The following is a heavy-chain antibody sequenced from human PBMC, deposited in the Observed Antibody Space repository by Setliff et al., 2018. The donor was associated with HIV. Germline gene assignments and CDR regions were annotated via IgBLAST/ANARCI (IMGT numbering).Heavy chain of an antibody. D-gene: IGHD3-22*01. CDR1: GGSISNSRYY. Sequence: SETLSLTCTVSGGSISNSRYYWSWIRQPPGKGLEWIGSIYHTGRTYYNRSLESRLTISIDTSKNQFSLKLTSVTAADTAMYYCASRIYYYDESRVLREEGFVPWGQGTLVTVSS. J-gene: IGHJ5*02. CDR2: IYHTGRT. V-gene: IGHV4-39*01. CDR3: ASRIYYYDESRVLREEGFVP.